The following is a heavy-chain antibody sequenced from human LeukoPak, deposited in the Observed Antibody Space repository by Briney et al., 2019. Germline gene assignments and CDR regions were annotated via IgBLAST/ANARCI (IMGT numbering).Heavy chain of an antibody. D-gene: IGHD3-22*01. CDR2: ISSSSSYI. Sequence: PGGSLRLSCAASGFTFSSYSMNWVRQAPGKGLEWVSSISSSSSYIYYADSVKGRFTISRDNAKNSLYLQMNSLRAEDTAVYYCARSRNYYDSSLDYWGQGTLVTVSS. CDR1: GFTFSSYS. J-gene: IGHJ4*02. V-gene: IGHV3-21*01. CDR3: ARSRNYYDSSLDY.